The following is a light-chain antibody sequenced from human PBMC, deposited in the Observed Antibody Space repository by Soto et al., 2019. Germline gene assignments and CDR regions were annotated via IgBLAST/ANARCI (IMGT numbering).Light chain of an antibody. CDR1: QSISGW. CDR3: QQYNSYPWT. Sequence: DIPMTQSPSTLSASVGDRVTITCRASQSISGWLAWYQQKPGKAPNLLIYKTSSLESGVPSRFSGSGSGTEFTLTISSLQPDDFATYYCQQYNSYPWTFDQGTKVEIK. CDR2: KTS. V-gene: IGKV1-5*03. J-gene: IGKJ1*01.